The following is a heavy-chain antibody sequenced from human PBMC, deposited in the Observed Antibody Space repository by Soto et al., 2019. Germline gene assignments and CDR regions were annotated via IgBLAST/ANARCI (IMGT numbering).Heavy chain of an antibody. J-gene: IGHJ3*02. V-gene: IGHV4-30-2*01. Sequence: SETLSLTCAVCGGSISRGASSWCWIRQPPGKGLEWIGYIYHSGSTYYNPSLKSRVTISVDRSKNQFSLKLSSVTAADTAVYYCARTYDGSGPNSGGYGFEIWGQGTMVTVSS. D-gene: IGHD3-22*01. CDR1: GGSISRGASS. CDR3: ARTYDGSGPNSGGYGFEI. CDR2: IYHSGST.